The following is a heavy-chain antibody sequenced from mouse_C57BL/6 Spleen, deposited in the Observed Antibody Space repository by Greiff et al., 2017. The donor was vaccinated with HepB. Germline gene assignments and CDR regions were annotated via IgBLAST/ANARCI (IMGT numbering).Heavy chain of an antibody. V-gene: IGHV1-26*01. Sequence: EVQLQQSGPELVKPGASVKISCKASGYTFTDYYMNWVKQSHGKSLEWIGDINPNNGGTSYNQKFKGKATLTVDKSSSTAYMELRSLTSEDSAVYYGARGDYEGGFAYWGQGTLVTVSA. J-gene: IGHJ3*01. CDR3: ARGDYEGGFAY. D-gene: IGHD2-4*01. CDR2: INPNNGGT. CDR1: GYTFTDYY.